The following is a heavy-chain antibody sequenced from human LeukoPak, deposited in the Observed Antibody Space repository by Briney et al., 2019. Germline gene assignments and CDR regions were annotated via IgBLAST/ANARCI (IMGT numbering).Heavy chain of an antibody. V-gene: IGHV4-39*01. CDR2: IYYSGST. Sequence: SETLSLTCTVSGGSISSSSYYWGWIRRPPGKGLEWIGSIYYSGSTYYNPSLKSRVTISVDTSKNQFSLKLSSVTAADTAVYYCARRPRNYDILTGYLDYWGQGTLVTVSS. D-gene: IGHD3-9*01. CDR1: GGSISSSSYY. J-gene: IGHJ4*02. CDR3: ARRPRNYDILTGYLDY.